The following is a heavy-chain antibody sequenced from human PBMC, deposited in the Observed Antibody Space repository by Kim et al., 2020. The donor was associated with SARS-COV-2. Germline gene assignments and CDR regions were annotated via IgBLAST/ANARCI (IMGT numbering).Heavy chain of an antibody. J-gene: IGHJ6*02. CDR2: IKSKTDGGTT. Sequence: GGSLRLSCAASGFTFSNAWMSWVRQAPGKGLEWVGRIKSKTDGGTTDYAAPVKGRFTISRDDSKNTLYLQMNSLKTEDTAVYYCTTDQWDDILTGYAGYYYGMDVWGQGTTVTVSS. CDR3: TTDQWDDILTGYAGYYYGMDV. CDR1: GFTFSNAW. D-gene: IGHD3-9*01. V-gene: IGHV3-15*01.